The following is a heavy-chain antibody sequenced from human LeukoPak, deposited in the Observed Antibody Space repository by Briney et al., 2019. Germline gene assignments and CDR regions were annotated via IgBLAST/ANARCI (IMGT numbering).Heavy chain of an antibody. CDR1: GFTFSSYS. CDR2: INSSSSTI. CDR3: ARDMTRSWYSTYDY. Sequence: TGGSLRLSCAASGFTFSSYSMSWVRQAPGKGLEWVSYINSSSSTIYYADSVKGRFTISRDNAKNSLYLQMNSLRAEDTAVYYCARDMTRSWYSTYDYWGQGTLVTVSS. J-gene: IGHJ4*02. V-gene: IGHV3-48*01. D-gene: IGHD6-13*01.